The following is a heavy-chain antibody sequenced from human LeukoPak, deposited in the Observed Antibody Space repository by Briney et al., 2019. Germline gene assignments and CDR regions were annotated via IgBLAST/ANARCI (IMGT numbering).Heavy chain of an antibody. CDR3: ARDLVTVTKGFDI. Sequence: SETLSLTCAVSDDSFSSHYWTWIRQPPGKRLEWIGYISYIGSTNYNPSLKSRVTISIDTSKNQFSLKLTSVTAADTAVYYCARDLVTVTKGFDIWGQGTMVSVSS. V-gene: IGHV4-59*11. CDR2: ISYIGST. D-gene: IGHD4-17*01. J-gene: IGHJ3*02. CDR1: DDSFSSHY.